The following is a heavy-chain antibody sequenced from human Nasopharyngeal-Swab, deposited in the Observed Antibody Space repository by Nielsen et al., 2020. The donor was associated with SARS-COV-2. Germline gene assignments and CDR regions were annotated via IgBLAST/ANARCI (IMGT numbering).Heavy chain of an antibody. Sequence: SETLSLTCTVSGGSISSGGYYWSWIRQHPGKGLEWIGYIYYGGSTYYNPSLKSRVTISVDTSKNQFSLKLSSVTAADTAVYYCARDLGGATPNWFDPWGQGTLVTVSS. CDR1: GGSISSGGYY. V-gene: IGHV4-31*03. CDR2: IYYGGST. J-gene: IGHJ5*02. D-gene: IGHD5-12*01. CDR3: ARDLGGATPNWFDP.